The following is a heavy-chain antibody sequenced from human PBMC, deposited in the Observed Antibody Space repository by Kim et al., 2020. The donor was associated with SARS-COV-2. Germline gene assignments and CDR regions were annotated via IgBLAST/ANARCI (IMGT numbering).Heavy chain of an antibody. J-gene: IGHJ6*02. CDR1: GFTFSSYS. CDR2: ISSSSSTI. D-gene: IGHD6-13*01. Sequence: GGSLRLSCAASGFTFSSYSMNWVRQAPGKGLEWVSYISSSSSTIYYADSVKGRFTISRDNAKNSLYLQMNSLRDEDTAVYYCARGPSSSWPNYYYGMDVWGQGTTVTVSS. V-gene: IGHV3-48*02. CDR3: ARGPSSSWPNYYYGMDV.